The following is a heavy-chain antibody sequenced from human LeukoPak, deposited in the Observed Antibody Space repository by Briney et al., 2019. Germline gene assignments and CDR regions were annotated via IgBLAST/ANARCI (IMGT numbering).Heavy chain of an antibody. D-gene: IGHD6-19*01. Sequence: ASVKVSCKASGYTFIRYGITWVRQAPGQGLEWMGWISAYNGNTKYAQKFQGRVTMTTDTSTTTAYMELRSLRSDDTAVYYCARVGYSSGWYSRPGDYYYMDVWGKGTTVTVSS. V-gene: IGHV1-18*01. CDR1: GYTFIRYG. CDR3: ARVGYSSGWYSRPGDYYYMDV. J-gene: IGHJ6*03. CDR2: ISAYNGNT.